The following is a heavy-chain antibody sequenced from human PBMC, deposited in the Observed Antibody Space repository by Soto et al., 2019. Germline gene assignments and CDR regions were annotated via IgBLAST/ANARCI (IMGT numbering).Heavy chain of an antibody. CDR3: ARDRPIQGAAINYGMDV. CDR1: GYTFTSYG. Sequence: QVQLVQSGAEVKKPGASVKVSCKASGYTFTSYGISWVRQAPGQGLEWMGWISAYNGNTNYAQKLQGRVTMTTDTSTSTAHMGRRSLRSDDTAVYYWARDRPIQGAAINYGMDVWGQGTTVTVSS. J-gene: IGHJ6*02. V-gene: IGHV1-18*01. CDR2: ISAYNGNT. D-gene: IGHD6-25*01.